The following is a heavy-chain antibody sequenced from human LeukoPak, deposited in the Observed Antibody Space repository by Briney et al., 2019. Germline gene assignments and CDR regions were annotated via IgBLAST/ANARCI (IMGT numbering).Heavy chain of an antibody. V-gene: IGHV1-46*01. CDR2: INPSGGST. J-gene: IGHJ4*02. CDR3: ARGPDYAAPLTGFDY. CDR1: GYTFTSYY. Sequence: ASVKVSCKASGYTFTSYYMHWVRQAPGQGLEWMGIINPSGGSTSYAQKFQGRVTMARDMSTSTVYMELSSLRSEDTAVCYCARGPDYAAPLTGFDYWGQGTLVTVSS. D-gene: IGHD4-17*01.